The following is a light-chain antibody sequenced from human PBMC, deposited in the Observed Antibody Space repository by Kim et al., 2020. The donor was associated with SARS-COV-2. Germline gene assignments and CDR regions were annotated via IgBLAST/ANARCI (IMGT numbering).Light chain of an antibody. CDR1: SSDVGCYNY. J-gene: IGLJ1*01. CDR3: CSYAGSYTYV. V-gene: IGLV2-11*01. CDR2: DVS. Sequence: QSVAISCTGTSSDVGCYNYVSWYQQNPGKAPKLMIYDVSKRPSGVPDRFSGSKSGNTASLTISGLQAEDEADYYCCSYAGSYTYVFGTGTKVTVL.